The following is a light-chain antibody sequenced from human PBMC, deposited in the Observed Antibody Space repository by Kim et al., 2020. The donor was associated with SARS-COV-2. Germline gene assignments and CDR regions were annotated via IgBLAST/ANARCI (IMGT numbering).Light chain of an antibody. V-gene: IGLV2-11*02. J-gene: IGLJ1*01. CDR1: SSDVGGYNY. Sequence: QSALTQPRSVSGSPGQSVTISCTGTSSDVGGYNYVSWYQQHPGKAPKLMIYDVSKRPSGVPDRFSGSKSGNTASLTISGLQAEDEADYYRCSYAGSYFFGTGTKVTVL. CDR3: CSYAGSYF. CDR2: DVS.